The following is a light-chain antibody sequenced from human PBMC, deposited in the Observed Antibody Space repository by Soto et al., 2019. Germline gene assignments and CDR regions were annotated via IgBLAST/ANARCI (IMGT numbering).Light chain of an antibody. CDR1: QSISSW. CDR3: QQYSFYRT. Sequence: DSHMTKSTSPLSASVGDRVTITCRASQSISSWLAWYQQKPGKAPKLLIYKASSLQSGVPSRFSGSGSGTEFTLTISSLQPDDFATYYCQQYSFYRTFGQGTKV. V-gene: IGKV1-5*03. CDR2: KAS. J-gene: IGKJ1*01.